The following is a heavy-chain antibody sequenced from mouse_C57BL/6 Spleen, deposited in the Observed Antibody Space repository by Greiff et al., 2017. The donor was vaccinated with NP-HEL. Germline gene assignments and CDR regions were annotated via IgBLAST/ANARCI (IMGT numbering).Heavy chain of an antibody. CDR3: ARGWDSYFDY. D-gene: IGHD4-1*01. V-gene: IGHV5-17*01. Sequence: EVKLVESGGGLVKPGGSLKLSCAASGFTFSDYGMHWVRQAPEKGLEWVAYISSGSSTIYYADTVKGRFTISRDNAKNTLFLQMTSLRSEDTAMYYCARGWDSYFDYWGQGTTLTVSS. CDR1: GFTFSDYG. J-gene: IGHJ2*01. CDR2: ISSGSSTI.